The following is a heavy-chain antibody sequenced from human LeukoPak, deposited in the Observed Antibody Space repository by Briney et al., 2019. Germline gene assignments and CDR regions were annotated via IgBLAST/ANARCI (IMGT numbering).Heavy chain of an antibody. D-gene: IGHD3-10*01. CDR3: AKDGTVRGRNYFDY. CDR2: ISYDGSNK. Sequence: GGSLRLSCAASGFTFSSYAMHWVRQAPGKGLEWVAVISYDGSNKYYADSVKGRFTISTDNFKNTLYLQMNSLRAEDTAVYYCAKDGTVRGRNYFDYWGQGTLVTVSS. CDR1: GFTFSSYA. J-gene: IGHJ4*02. V-gene: IGHV3-30-3*01.